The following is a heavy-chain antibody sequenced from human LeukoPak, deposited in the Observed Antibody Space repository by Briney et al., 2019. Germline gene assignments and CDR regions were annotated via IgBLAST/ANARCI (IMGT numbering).Heavy chain of an antibody. CDR1: GGSISSYY. J-gene: IGHJ1*01. CDR2: IYHSGST. D-gene: IGHD6-25*01. CDR3: ASPGRNSGGGQTYL. V-gene: IGHV4-59*01. Sequence: SETLSLTCTVSGGSISSYYWSWIRQPPGKGLEWIANIYHSGSTNYNPSLSSRVTISIDTAKNQFSLKLTSVTAADTAVYYCASPGRNSGGGQTYLWGQGTLVNVSS.